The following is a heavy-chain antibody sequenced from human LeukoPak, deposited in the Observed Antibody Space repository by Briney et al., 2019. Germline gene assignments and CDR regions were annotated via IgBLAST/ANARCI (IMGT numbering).Heavy chain of an antibody. Sequence: GGSLRLSCAASGFPFSNYAMGWVRQAPGKGLEWVSSISGSGSNTNHAGSVKGRFTISRDPSKNTLYLQMNSLRADDSALYYCAKTAWLDTVLAPIDFWGQGTLVTVSS. CDR1: GFPFSNYA. J-gene: IGHJ4*02. CDR2: ISGSGSNT. D-gene: IGHD5-18*01. CDR3: AKTAWLDTVLAPIDF. V-gene: IGHV3-23*01.